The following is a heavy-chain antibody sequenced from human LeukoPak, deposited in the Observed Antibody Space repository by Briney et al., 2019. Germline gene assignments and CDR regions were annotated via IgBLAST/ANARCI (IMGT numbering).Heavy chain of an antibody. CDR3: TTDLGITMIRGVIVS. CDR2: IKSRADGETT. CDR1: GFTFSDYY. V-gene: IGHV3-15*05. D-gene: IGHD3-10*01. J-gene: IGHJ4*02. Sequence: GGSLRLSCAASGFTFSDYYMSWIRQAPGKGLEWVGRIKSRADGETTDFAAPVKGRFTISRDDSKTTLYLQMHSLKAEDTAVYYCTTDLGITMIRGVIVSWGQGTLVTVSS.